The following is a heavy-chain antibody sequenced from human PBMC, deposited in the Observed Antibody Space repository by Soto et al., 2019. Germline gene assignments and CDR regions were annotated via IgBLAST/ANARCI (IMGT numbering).Heavy chain of an antibody. Sequence: EVQLVESGGGLVKPGGSLRLSCAASGFTFSNAWMSWVRQAPGKGLEWVGRIKSKTDGGTTDYAAPVKGRFTISRDDSKNTLYLQMNSLKTEDTAVYYFTAEVTASDAFDIWGQGTMVTVSS. D-gene: IGHD5-18*01. CDR3: TAEVTASDAFDI. CDR2: IKSKTDGGTT. J-gene: IGHJ3*02. V-gene: IGHV3-15*01. CDR1: GFTFSNAW.